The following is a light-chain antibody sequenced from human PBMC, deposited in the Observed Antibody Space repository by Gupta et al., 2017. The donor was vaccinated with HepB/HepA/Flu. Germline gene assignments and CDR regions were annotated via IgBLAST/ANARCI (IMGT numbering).Light chain of an antibody. J-gene: IGKJ5*01. CDR2: GAS. CDR3: QQYNNWPRIT. V-gene: IGKV3-15*01. CDR1: QSVSSN. Sequence: EIVMTQSPATLSVSPGERATLSCRASQSVSSNLAWYQQKPGQAPRLLIYGASTRATGIPARFSGSGCGKEFTLTISSRQSEDFAVYYCQQYNNWPRITFGQGTRLEIK.